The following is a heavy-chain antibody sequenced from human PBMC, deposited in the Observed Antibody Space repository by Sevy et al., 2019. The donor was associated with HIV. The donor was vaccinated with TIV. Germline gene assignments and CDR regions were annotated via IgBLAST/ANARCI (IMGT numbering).Heavy chain of an antibody. CDR1: GFTFNIFS. CDR2: ISGTGNTK. CDR3: ARDPTYYDFWAGYYTGWFDP. V-gene: IGHV3-48*04. Sequence: GGSLRLSCAASGFTFNIFSINWVRQAPGKGLEWVSYISGTGNTKYYTDSVKGRFTISRDNAKNSLYLEMNSLRVDDTAVYYCARDPTYYDFWAGYYTGWFDPWGQGTLVTVSS. D-gene: IGHD3-3*01. J-gene: IGHJ5*02.